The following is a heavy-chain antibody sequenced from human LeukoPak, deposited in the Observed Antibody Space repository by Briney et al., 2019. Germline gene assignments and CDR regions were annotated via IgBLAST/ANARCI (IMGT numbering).Heavy chain of an antibody. V-gene: IGHV3-74*01. Sequence: GSLRLSCTASGFTFSTYWIYWVRQAPGKGLVWVSQIKFDGSLASYADSVKGRFTISRDNAKDTLYLQMTRLGNEDTSVYYCVTGYYDSRMYFDLWGRGTLVTVSS. CDR2: IKFDGSLA. J-gene: IGHJ2*01. CDR3: VTGYYDSRMYFDL. D-gene: IGHD3-16*01. CDR1: GFTFSTYW.